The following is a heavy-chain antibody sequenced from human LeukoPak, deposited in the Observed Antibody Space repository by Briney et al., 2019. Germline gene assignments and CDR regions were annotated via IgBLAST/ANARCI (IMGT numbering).Heavy chain of an antibody. J-gene: IGHJ3*02. CDR1: GGTFSSYA. D-gene: IGHD1-26*01. CDR3: ARVSVWAHAFDI. Sequence: SVKVSCKASGGTFSSYAISWVRRAPGQGLEWMGGIIPVFGTANFAQKFQGRVTITTDESTSTAYMELSSLRSEDTAVYYCARVSVWAHAFDIWGQGTMVTVSS. V-gene: IGHV1-69*05. CDR2: IIPVFGTA.